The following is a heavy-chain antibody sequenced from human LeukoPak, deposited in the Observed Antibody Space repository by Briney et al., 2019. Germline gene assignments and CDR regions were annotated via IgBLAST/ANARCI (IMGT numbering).Heavy chain of an antibody. J-gene: IGHJ4*02. Sequence: SETLSLTCAVSGGSISSSNWWSWVRQPPGKGQEWIGEIYHSGSTNYNPSLKSRVTISVDKSKNQFSLKLSSVTAADTAVYYCARGNIAVAGLFDYWGQGTLVTVSS. CDR2: IYHSGST. CDR3: ARGNIAVAGLFDY. V-gene: IGHV4-4*02. D-gene: IGHD6-19*01. CDR1: GGSISSSNW.